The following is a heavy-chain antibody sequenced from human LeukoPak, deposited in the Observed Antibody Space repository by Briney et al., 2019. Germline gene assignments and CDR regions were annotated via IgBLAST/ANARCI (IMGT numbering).Heavy chain of an antibody. D-gene: IGHD3-10*01. CDR1: GFTFDDYT. CDR3: VRYYTRHSWYFDL. J-gene: IGHJ2*01. V-gene: IGHV3-7*01. CDR2: IKPDEGEK. Sequence: GGSLRLSCAASGFTFDDYTMIWVRQAPGKGLEWVANIKPDEGEKYYVDSVKGRFTVSRDNAKNSLYLQMNSLRAEDTAVYYCVRYYTRHSWYFDLWGRGTLVTVSS.